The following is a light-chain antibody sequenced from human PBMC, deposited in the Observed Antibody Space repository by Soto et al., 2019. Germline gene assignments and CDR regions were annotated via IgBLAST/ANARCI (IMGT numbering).Light chain of an antibody. Sequence: EVVLRQSPGTLSLSPGERATLSCRASQNVNNNYLAWYQQKPGQAPRLLIYGASNRATGIPGRFSGSGSGTDFTLTISRLEPEDFAVFYCQQYADSPSTFGQGTKLQSK. V-gene: IGKV3-20*01. CDR3: QQYADSPST. CDR2: GAS. CDR1: QNVNNNY. J-gene: IGKJ2*01.